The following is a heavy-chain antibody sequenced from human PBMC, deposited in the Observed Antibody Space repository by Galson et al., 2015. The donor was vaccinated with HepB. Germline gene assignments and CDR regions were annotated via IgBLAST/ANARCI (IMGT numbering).Heavy chain of an antibody. CDR1: GFTFSSYW. J-gene: IGHJ6*02. CDR2: INSDGSST. CDR3: AKDGLVVVPAAWYSYNYYYYYGMDV. D-gene: IGHD2-2*01. Sequence: SLRLSCAASGFTFSSYWMHWVRQAPGKGLVWVSRINSDGSSTSYADSVKGRFTISRDNAKNTLYLQMNSLRAEDTAVYYCAKDGLVVVPAAWYSYNYYYYYGMDVWGQGTTVTVSS. V-gene: IGHV3-74*01.